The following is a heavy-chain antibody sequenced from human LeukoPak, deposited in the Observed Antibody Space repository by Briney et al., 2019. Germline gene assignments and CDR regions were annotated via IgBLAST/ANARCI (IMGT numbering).Heavy chain of an antibody. Sequence: GGSLRLSCAASGFTSGTYWMSWVRQAPGKGLEWVANIKQDGSEKYYVDSVRGRFTISRDNAKNSVYLQMNGLRAEDTAVYCCARVWISSYTLIDYWGQGTLVTVSS. J-gene: IGHJ4*02. D-gene: IGHD6-6*01. V-gene: IGHV3-7*01. CDR1: GFTSGTYW. CDR2: IKQDGSEK. CDR3: ARVWISSYTLIDY.